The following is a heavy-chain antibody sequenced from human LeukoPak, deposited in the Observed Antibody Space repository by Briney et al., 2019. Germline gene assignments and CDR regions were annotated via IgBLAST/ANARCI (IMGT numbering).Heavy chain of an antibody. Sequence: GESLKISCKASGYSFTRYWNGWVRQMPGKGLEWMGIIYPGDSDTRYSPSFQGQVTISADKSISTAYLQWSSLKASDTAMYYCAKSNYYGSGSYYTSDYWGQGTLVTVSS. J-gene: IGHJ4*02. V-gene: IGHV5-51*01. CDR1: GYSFTRYW. CDR3: AKSNYYGSGSYYTSDY. CDR2: IYPGDSDT. D-gene: IGHD3-10*01.